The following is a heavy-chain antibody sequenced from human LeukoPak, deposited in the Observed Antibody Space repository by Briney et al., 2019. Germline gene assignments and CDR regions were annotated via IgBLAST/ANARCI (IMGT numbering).Heavy chain of an antibody. Sequence: GESLKISCKGSGYSFTYYWIGWVRQMPGRGLEWMGIIYPGDSDTRYRPSFQGQVTISVDKSISTAYLQWSSLKASDTAMYYCARQDGNSKYYFDYWGQGTLVTVSS. CDR1: GYSFTYYW. CDR2: IYPGDSDT. D-gene: IGHD1-1*01. J-gene: IGHJ4*02. V-gene: IGHV5-51*01. CDR3: ARQDGNSKYYFDY.